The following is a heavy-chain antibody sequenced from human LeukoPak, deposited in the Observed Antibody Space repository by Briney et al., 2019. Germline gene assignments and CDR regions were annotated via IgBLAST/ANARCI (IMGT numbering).Heavy chain of an antibody. V-gene: IGHV3-48*01. CDR1: GFTFSSYS. Sequence: GGSLRLSCAASGFTFSSYSMNWVRQAPGKGLEWVSYISSSSSTIYYADSVKGRFTISRDNAKNSLYLQMNSLRAEDTAVYYCARDPEPYYDFWSGYYTYYYYMDVWGKGTTVTVS. CDR3: ARDPEPYYDFWSGYYTYYYYMDV. J-gene: IGHJ6*03. D-gene: IGHD3-3*01. CDR2: ISSSSSTI.